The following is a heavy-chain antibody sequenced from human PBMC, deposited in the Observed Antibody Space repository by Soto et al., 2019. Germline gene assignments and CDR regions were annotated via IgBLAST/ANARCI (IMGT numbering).Heavy chain of an antibody. CDR1: GFTFNSYA. CDR3: VREGYMRSDWYGQFDY. Sequence: GGSLRLSCSASGFTFNSYAMHWVRQAPGKGLEFVSAISSYGADTYYADSVKGRFAISRDNSKNTLYLQMSSLRAEDTALYYCVREGYMRSDWYGQFDYWGQGALVTVSS. J-gene: IGHJ4*02. CDR2: ISSYGADT. V-gene: IGHV3-64D*06. D-gene: IGHD6-19*01.